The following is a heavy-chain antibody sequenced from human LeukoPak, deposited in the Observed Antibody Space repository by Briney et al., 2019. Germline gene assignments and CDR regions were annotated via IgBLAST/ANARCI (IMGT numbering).Heavy chain of an antibody. V-gene: IGHV3-48*03. D-gene: IGHD3-9*01. CDR1: GFTFSSYE. CDR2: ISSSGSTI. J-gene: IGHJ4*02. Sequence: PGGSLRLSCAASGFTFSSYEMNWVRQAPGKGLERVSYISSSGSTIYYADSVKGRFTISRDNAKNSLYLQMNSLRAEDTAVYYCARDGGRGLTGRDWGQGTLVTVSS. CDR3: ARDGGRGLTGRD.